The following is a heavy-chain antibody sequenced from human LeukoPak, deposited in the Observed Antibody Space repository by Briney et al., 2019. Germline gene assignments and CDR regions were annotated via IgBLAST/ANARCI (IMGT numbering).Heavy chain of an antibody. CDR3: ARPNITSYYDSRGYDAFDV. CDR1: GYRFNAYW. V-gene: IGHV5-51*01. J-gene: IGHJ3*01. D-gene: IGHD3-22*01. Sequence: GESLKISCKGSGYRFNAYWIAWVRQMPGKGLEWMGIIYPDDSDTRYSPSFQGQVTISADKSVRTAYLQWSSLKASDTAMYYCARPNITSYYDSRGYDAFDVWGQGTMVTISS. CDR2: IYPDDSDT.